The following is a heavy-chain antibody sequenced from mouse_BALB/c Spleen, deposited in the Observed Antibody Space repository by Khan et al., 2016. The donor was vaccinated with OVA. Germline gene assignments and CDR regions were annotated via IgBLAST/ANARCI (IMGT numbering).Heavy chain of an antibody. CDR2: INPRSGYT. CDR3: AKRTTRYTMDY. V-gene: IGHV1-4*01. Sequence: QVQLKESGAELARPGASVRMSCKASGYTFTSNTMHWVKQRPGQGLEWIGYINPRSGYTNYNQNFKDKATLTADKSSSTAYMQLSSLTSEDSAVDYCAKRTTRYTMDYWGQGTAVTVSS. J-gene: IGHJ4*01. D-gene: IGHD2-14*01. CDR1: GYTFTSNT.